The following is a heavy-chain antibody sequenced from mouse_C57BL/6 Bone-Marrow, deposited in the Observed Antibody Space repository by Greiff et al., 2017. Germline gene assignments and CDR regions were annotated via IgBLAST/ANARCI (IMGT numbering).Heavy chain of an antibody. CDR3: AFYYGNYAWFAY. J-gene: IGHJ3*01. D-gene: IGHD2-1*01. Sequence: QVQLQQSGAELVKPGASVKISCTASGFTFTDYYINWVKQRPGQGLEWIGKIGPGSGSTYYNEKFKGKATLTADKSSSTAYMQLSSLTSEDSAVYFCAFYYGNYAWFAYWGQGTLVTVSA. V-gene: IGHV1-77*01. CDR2: IGPGSGST. CDR1: GFTFTDYY.